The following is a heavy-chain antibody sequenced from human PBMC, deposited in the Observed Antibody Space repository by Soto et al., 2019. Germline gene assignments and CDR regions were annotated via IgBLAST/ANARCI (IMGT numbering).Heavy chain of an antibody. CDR1: GFTFSSYA. D-gene: IGHD4-17*01. J-gene: IGHJ4*02. CDR2: ISYDGSNK. V-gene: IGHV3-30-3*01. Sequence: QVQLVESGGGVVQPGRPLRLSCAASGFTFSSYAMHWVRQAPGKGLEWVAVISYDGSNKYYADSVKGRFTISRDNSKNTLYLQMNSLRAEDTAVYYCARDTVTHEFDYWGQGTLVTVSS. CDR3: ARDTVTHEFDY.